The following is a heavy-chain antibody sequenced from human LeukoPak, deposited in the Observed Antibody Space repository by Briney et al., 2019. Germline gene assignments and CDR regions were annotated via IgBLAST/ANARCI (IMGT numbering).Heavy chain of an antibody. CDR2: IFLGDSDT. Sequence: GESLKISCKLSGYSFTNYWIGWVRQMPGKGLEWMGIIFLGDSDTRYSPSFRGLVTFSADKSINTAYLHWSSLKASDTALYYCTRHGVVPATDDAFDIWGKGTMVTVSS. CDR1: GYSFTNYW. D-gene: IGHD2-2*01. CDR3: TRHGVVPATDDAFDI. V-gene: IGHV5-51*01. J-gene: IGHJ3*02.